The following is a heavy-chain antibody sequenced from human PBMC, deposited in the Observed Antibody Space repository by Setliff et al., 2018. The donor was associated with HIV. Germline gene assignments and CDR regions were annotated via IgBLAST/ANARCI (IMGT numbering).Heavy chain of an antibody. CDR3: TRDPYNFWSGFSYYYHMDV. V-gene: IGHV3-53*01. CDR1: GFTFSSYS. Sequence: PGGSLRLSCAASGFTFSSYSMNWVRQAPGKGLEWVSILYGTGGTYYADSVKGRFTISRDSSKSTLYLQMNSLRAEDTAVYYCTRDPYNFWSGFSYYYHMDVWGKGTTVTVSS. CDR2: LYGTGGT. J-gene: IGHJ6*03. D-gene: IGHD3-3*01.